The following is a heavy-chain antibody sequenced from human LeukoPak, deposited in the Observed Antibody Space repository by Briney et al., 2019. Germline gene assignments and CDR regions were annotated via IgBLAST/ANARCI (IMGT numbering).Heavy chain of an antibody. V-gene: IGHV1-58*02. D-gene: IGHD2-15*01. Sequence: SVKVSCKASGFTFTSSAMQWVRQARGQRLEWIGWIVVGSGNTNYAQKFQERVTITRDMSTSTAYMELSSLRSEDTAVYYCARGTVAATLYYYYMDVWGKGTTVTVSS. J-gene: IGHJ6*03. CDR2: IVVGSGNT. CDR1: GFTFTSSA. CDR3: ARGTVAATLYYYYMDV.